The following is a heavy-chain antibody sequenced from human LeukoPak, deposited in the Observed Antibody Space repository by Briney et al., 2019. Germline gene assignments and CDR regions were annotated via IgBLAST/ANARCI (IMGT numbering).Heavy chain of an antibody. CDR2: LSGSGITT. J-gene: IGHJ4*01. CDR1: GFTFSNSA. D-gene: IGHD6-19*01. Sequence: GGSLRLSCAASGFTFSNSAMSWVRQAPGKGLEWVSTLSGSGITTYYADSVKGRFTISRDNSKNTLYLQMNTLRAEDSALYYCAKGIYSSGWSYFDYWGHGTLVIVSS. CDR3: AKGIYSSGWSYFDY. V-gene: IGHV3-23*01.